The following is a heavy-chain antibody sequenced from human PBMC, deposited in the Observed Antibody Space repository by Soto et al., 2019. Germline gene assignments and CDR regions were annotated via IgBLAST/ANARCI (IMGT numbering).Heavy chain of an antibody. J-gene: IGHJ4*02. V-gene: IGHV3-23*01. CDR1: GFIFSDYG. CDR3: AKTFGSNWLLDY. CDR2: MSGSGGSR. Sequence: EVRLLESGGGLVQPEGSLRLSCEGSGFIFSDYGISWVRQSPEKGLQWVSAMSGSGGSRYYADSVKGRFTISRDNSRNTVYLQMSSLRGDSTAIYYCAKTFGSNWLLDYWGQGTLVTVSS. D-gene: IGHD1-26*01.